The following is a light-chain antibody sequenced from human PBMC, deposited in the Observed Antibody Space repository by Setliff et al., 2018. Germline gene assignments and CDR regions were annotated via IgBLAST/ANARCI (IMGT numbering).Light chain of an antibody. CDR3: LSYTSETTHAL. CDR1: SSDVGSYDL. CDR2: EVT. Sequence: QSVLAQPASVSGSPGQSITISCSGTSSDVGSYDLVSWYQQHPGKAPKLIIYEVTKRPSGVSDRFSGSKSGNTASLTISGLQAEDEADYYCLSYTSETTHALFAGGTK. J-gene: IGLJ2*01. V-gene: IGLV2-14*03.